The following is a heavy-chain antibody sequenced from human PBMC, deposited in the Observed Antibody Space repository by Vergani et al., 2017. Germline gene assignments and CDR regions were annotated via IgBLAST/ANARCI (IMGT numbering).Heavy chain of an antibody. V-gene: IGHV4-39*01. J-gene: IGHJ4*02. CDR3: AHTESFILRYFHWAL. Sequence: QLHLQESGPGLVKPSETLSLTCTVSGGSITSSSYYWGWIRQPPGKGLEWIGNIYHSGGAYYNPSLKGRVTISVGTSKNQFSLEVTSVTAADTAIYVCAHTESFILRYFHWALWGQGTLVTVSS. CDR2: IYHSGGA. CDR1: GGSITSSSYY. D-gene: IGHD3-9*01.